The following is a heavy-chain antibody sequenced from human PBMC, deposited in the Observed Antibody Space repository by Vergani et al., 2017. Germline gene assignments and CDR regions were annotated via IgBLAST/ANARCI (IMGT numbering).Heavy chain of an antibody. CDR3: AKEEAARPKYSYYGMDV. Sequence: QVQLVESGGGVVQPGRSLRLSCAASGFTFSSYGMHWVRQAPGKGLEWVAYIRYDGSNKFYADSVKGRCTISRDNSKNTLFLQMSSLRAEDTAVYYCAKEEAARPKYSYYGMDVWGQGTTVTVSS. V-gene: IGHV3-30*02. J-gene: IGHJ6*02. CDR2: IRYDGSNK. D-gene: IGHD6-6*01. CDR1: GFTFSSYG.